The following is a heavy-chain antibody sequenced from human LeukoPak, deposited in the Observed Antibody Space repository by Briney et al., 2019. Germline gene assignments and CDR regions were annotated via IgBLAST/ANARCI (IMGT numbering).Heavy chain of an antibody. J-gene: IGHJ6*02. CDR2: ISWDSINI. V-gene: IGHV3-9*01. Sequence: GGSLRLSCAASGFTFDDYAMFWVRQAPGKGLEWLSGISWDSINIGYAASVKGRFTISRDNTKNSLYLQINSLRPEDTAFYYCARGNRDSSGFYYYYGMDVWGQGTTVTVSS. D-gene: IGHD6-19*01. CDR3: ARGNRDSSGFYYYYGMDV. CDR1: GFTFDDYA.